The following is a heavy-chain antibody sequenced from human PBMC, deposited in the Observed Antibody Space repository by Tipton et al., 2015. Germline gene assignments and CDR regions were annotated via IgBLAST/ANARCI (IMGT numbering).Heavy chain of an antibody. Sequence: GLVKPSETLSLTCSLSGGSFYTYYGTWIRQPPGQGLEWIGEIYHSGTTNYNPSLRGRFTISLRTSKNQLSLQVDSVTAADTAIYYCARGGSPIIEMAYHHYGLDVWGQGTTVTVSS. CDR1: GGSFYTYY. CDR3: ARGGSPIIEMAYHHYGLDV. D-gene: IGHD5-24*01. V-gene: IGHV4-34*01. J-gene: IGHJ6*02. CDR2: IYHSGTT.